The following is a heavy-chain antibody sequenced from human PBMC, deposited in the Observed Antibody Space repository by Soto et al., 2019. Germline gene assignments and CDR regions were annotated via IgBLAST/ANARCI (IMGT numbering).Heavy chain of an antibody. D-gene: IGHD3-10*01. CDR3: ARATLYYYGSGSYYNVRRSPSIDY. J-gene: IGHJ4*02. CDR2: INHSGST. CDR1: GGSFSGYY. V-gene: IGHV4-34*01. Sequence: SETLSLTCAVYGGSFSGYYWSWIRQPPGKGLEWVGEINHSGSTNYNPSLKSRVTISVDTSKNQFSLRLSSVTAADTAVYYCARATLYYYGSGSYYNVRRSPSIDYWGQGTLVTVSS.